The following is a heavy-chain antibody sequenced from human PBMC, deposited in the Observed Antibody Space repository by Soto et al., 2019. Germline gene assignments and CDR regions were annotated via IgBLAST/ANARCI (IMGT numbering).Heavy chain of an antibody. J-gene: IGHJ6*02. Sequence: PGESLKISCKGSGYSFTSYWIGWVRQMPGKGLEWMGIIYPGDSNTRYSPSLQGQVTISVDKSISTAYLQWSSLKATDTAMYYCARHAYDFWSGHPNPRYYYGMDVSGQATTVTVSS. CDR2: IYPGDSNT. CDR1: GYSFTSYW. D-gene: IGHD3-3*01. CDR3: ARHAYDFWSGHPNPRYYYGMDV. V-gene: IGHV5-51*01.